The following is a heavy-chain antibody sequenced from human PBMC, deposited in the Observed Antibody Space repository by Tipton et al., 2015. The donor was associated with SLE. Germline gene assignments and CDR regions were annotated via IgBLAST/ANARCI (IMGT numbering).Heavy chain of an antibody. J-gene: IGHJ5*01. D-gene: IGHD3-10*01. CDR1: GLTFDDYA. CDR3: AKDVGGYGSFNLMDS. V-gene: IGHV3-9*01. Sequence: SLRLSCAASGLTFDDYAMHWVRQAPGKGLERVAGITDNSNSIFYAASVKGRFTVSRDNARNSLYLEMKSLRREDTAFYYCAKDVGGYGSFNLMDSWGQGTLVTVSS. CDR2: ITDNSNSI.